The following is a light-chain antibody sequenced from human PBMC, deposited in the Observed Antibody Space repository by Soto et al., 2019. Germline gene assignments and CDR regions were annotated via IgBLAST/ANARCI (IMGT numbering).Light chain of an antibody. J-gene: IGKJ2*01. CDR2: DAS. V-gene: IGKV3-20*01. CDR3: QYYGDSPYT. CDR1: QSLTSRY. Sequence: EIVLTQSPGTLSLSPGERATLSCRASQSLTSRYLAWYQQKPGQAPRLLIYDASSRATGIPGRFSGSGSGTDFTLTITRLGPEDFAVYYCQYYGDSPYTFGQGTKLEIK.